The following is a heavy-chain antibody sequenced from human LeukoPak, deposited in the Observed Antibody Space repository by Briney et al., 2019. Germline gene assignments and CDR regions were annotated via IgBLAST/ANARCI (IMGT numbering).Heavy chain of an antibody. J-gene: IGHJ3*02. D-gene: IGHD6-13*01. Sequence: SETLSLTCTVSGGSISSGSYYWSWIRQPAGKGLEWIGRIYTSGSTNYNPSLKSRVTISVDTSKNQFSLKLSSLTAADTAVYSCARGLYSTKWYYDAFDIWGQGIMVTVSS. CDR2: IYTSGST. CDR1: GGSISSGSYY. V-gene: IGHV4-61*02. CDR3: ARGLYSTKWYYDAFDI.